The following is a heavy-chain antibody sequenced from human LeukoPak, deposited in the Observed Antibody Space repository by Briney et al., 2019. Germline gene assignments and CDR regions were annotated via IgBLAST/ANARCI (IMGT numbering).Heavy chain of an antibody. J-gene: IGHJ4*02. CDR1: GFTFSSYG. CDR2: IRYDGSNK. Sequence: GGSLRLSCATSGFTFSSYGMHWVRQAPGKGLEWVAFIRYDGSNKYYADSVKGRFTISRDNSKNTLYLQMNSLRAEDTAVYYCAKDRISSGPSWGDDYWGQGTLVTVSS. D-gene: IGHD3-22*01. CDR3: AKDRISSGPSWGDDY. V-gene: IGHV3-30*02.